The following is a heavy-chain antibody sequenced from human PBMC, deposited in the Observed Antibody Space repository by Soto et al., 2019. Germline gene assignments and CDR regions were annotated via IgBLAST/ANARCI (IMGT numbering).Heavy chain of an antibody. V-gene: IGHV3-30-3*01. CDR3: ATGPSCGGDCYPPIV. D-gene: IGHD2-21*02. J-gene: IGHJ4*02. CDR2: ISYDGSNK. CDR1: GFTFSSYA. Sequence: SLRLSCAASGFTFSSYAMHWVRQAPGKGLEWVAVISYDGSNKYYADSVKGRFTISRDNSKNTLYLQMNSLRAEDTAVYYCATGPSCGGDCYPPIVWGQGTLVTVSS.